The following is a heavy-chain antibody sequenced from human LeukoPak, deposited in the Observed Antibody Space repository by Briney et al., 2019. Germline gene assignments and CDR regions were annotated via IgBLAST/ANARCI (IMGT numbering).Heavy chain of an antibody. V-gene: IGHV4-59*01. D-gene: IGHD1-14*01. J-gene: IGHJ4*02. Sequence: SETLSLTCTVSGGSISSYYWSWIRQPPGKGLEWIGYIYYSGSTNYNPSLKSRVTISVDTSKNQFSLKLSSVTAADTAVYYCARVQVSHFDYWGQGTLVTVSS. CDR1: GGSISSYY. CDR3: ARVQVSHFDY. CDR2: IYYSGST.